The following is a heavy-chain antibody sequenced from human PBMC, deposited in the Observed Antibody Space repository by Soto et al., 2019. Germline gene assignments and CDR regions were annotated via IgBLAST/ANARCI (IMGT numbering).Heavy chain of an antibody. CDR3: ARDGWGEYDYPYYYMDV. D-gene: IGHD3-16*01. V-gene: IGHV3-21*01. J-gene: IGHJ6*03. CDR2: ISSSSSYI. CDR1: GFTFSSYS. Sequence: EVQLVESGGGLVKPGGSLRLSCAASGFTFSSYSMNWVRQAPGKGLEWVSSISSSSSYIYYADSVKGRFTISRDNAKNSLYLQMNSLRAEDTAVYYCARDGWGEYDYPYYYMDVWGKGTTVTVSS.